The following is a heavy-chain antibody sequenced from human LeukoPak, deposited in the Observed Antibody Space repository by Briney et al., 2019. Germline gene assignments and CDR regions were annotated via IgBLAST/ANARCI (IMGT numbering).Heavy chain of an antibody. D-gene: IGHD5-18*01. Sequence: PSKTLSLTCAVYGGSFSGYYWSWIRQPPEKGLEWIGEINHSGSTNYNPSLKSRVTISVDTSKNQFSLKLSSVTAADSAVYYCATIKRGSIYGYFDFWGQGVLVTVSS. J-gene: IGHJ4*02. CDR3: ATIKRGSIYGYFDF. CDR1: GGSFSGYY. V-gene: IGHV4-34*01. CDR2: INHSGST.